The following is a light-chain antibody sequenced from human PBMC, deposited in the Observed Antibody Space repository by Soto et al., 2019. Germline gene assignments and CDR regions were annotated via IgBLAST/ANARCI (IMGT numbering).Light chain of an antibody. CDR3: QSYARSRSAL. J-gene: IGLJ3*02. V-gene: IGLV1-40*01. Sequence: QSVLTQPPSVSGAPGQRVTISCTGSSSNIGAGYDVHWYQQLPGTAPKLLIYGNSNRPSGVPDRFSGSKSGTSASLAITGLQAEDEADYYCQSYARSRSALFGGGTKLTVL. CDR1: SSNIGAGYD. CDR2: GNS.